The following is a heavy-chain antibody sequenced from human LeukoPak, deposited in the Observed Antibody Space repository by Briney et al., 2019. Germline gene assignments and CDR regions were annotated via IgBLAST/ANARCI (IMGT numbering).Heavy chain of an antibody. V-gene: IGHV3-23*01. CDR1: GFSFPNYA. D-gene: IGHD3-10*01. Sequence: GGSLRLSCAASGFSFPNYAMHWVRQAPGKGLEWVSAISGSGGSTYYADSVKGRFTISRDNSKNTLYLQMNSLRPEDTAVYYCAKAGSGSYPVGGYNWFDPWGQGTLVTVSS. CDR3: AKAGSGSYPVGGYNWFDP. CDR2: ISGSGGST. J-gene: IGHJ5*02.